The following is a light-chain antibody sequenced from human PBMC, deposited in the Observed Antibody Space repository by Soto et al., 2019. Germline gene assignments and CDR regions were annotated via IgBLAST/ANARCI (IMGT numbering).Light chain of an antibody. Sequence: EIVLTQSPGTLTLSPGESAALSCRASQTISNNYLVWYRQKPGQAPRLLIYAVSSRAAGIPDRFSGSGSGTDFALTIARPAPEDSAVYYCQQHSNSPWTFGQGTRVEI. CDR3: QQHSNSPWT. CDR2: AVS. J-gene: IGKJ1*01. V-gene: IGKV3-20*01. CDR1: QTISNNY.